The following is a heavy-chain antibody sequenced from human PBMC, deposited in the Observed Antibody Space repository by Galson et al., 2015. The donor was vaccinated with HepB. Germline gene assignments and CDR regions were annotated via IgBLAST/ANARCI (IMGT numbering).Heavy chain of an antibody. CDR3: VRDLCNTGGY. CDR2: IKYDGSEI. D-gene: IGHD3-10*01. CDR1: GFTFSRSW. J-gene: IGHJ4*02. V-gene: IGHV3-7*03. Sequence: SLRLSCAASGFTFSRSWMTWVRQAPGKGLEWVANIKYDGSEIHYVDSVKGRFTISRDNAKNSVFLQMNSLRAEDTAVYHCVRDLCNTGGYWGQGTLVAVSS.